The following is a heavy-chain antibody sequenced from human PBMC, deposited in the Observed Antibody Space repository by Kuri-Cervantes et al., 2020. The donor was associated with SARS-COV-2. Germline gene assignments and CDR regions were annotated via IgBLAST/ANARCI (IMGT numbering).Heavy chain of an antibody. J-gene: IGHJ6*02. Sequence: GESLKISCQAPGFTFSSYWMSWFRQAPGKGLEWVGFIRSKAYDGKTQYAASVKGRFTISRDDSKSIAYLQMNSLKTEDTAVYYCTTGLVHSSGWYSIPNYYYYYGMDVWGQGTTVTVSS. D-gene: IGHD6-19*01. V-gene: IGHV3-49*03. CDR2: IRSKAYDGKT. CDR3: TTGLVHSSGWYSIPNYYYYYGMDV. CDR1: GFTFSSYW.